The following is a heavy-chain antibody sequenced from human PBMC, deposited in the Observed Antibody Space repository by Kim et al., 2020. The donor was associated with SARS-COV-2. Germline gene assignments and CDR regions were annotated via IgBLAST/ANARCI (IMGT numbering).Heavy chain of an antibody. J-gene: IGHJ6*01. CDR3: ARVGYEYVWGSYRDYYY. D-gene: IGHD3-16*02. Sequence: GGSLRLSCAASGFTFSDYYMSWIRQAPGKGLDWVSYISKSSRYTNYADSVKGRFTISRDNAKNSLYLQMNSLRAEDTAGYYCARVGYEYVWGSYRDYYY. CDR1: GFTFSDYY. V-gene: IGHV3-11*05. CDR2: ISKSSRYT.